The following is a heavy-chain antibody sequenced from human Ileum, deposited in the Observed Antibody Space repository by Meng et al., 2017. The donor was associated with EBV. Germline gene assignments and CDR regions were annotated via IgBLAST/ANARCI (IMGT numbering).Heavy chain of an antibody. Sequence: GHLVQFWDELKTRGASVKISCKASGYAFTSDAMHWGRPAPVQRLEWMGWISAGNGDTKYSQKFQGRVSITRDTSASTADMDLSSLRSEDTAVYYCARDPEGGSYSLNYWGQGTLVTVSS. CDR1: GYAFTSDA. J-gene: IGHJ4*02. V-gene: IGHV1-3*01. D-gene: IGHD1-26*01. CDR3: ARDPEGGSYSLNY. CDR2: ISAGNGDT.